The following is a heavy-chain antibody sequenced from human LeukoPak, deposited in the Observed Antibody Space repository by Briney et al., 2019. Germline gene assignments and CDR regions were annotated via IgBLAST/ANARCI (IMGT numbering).Heavy chain of an antibody. CDR1: GYTFTGYY. CDR2: ISAYNGNT. D-gene: IGHD1-26*01. J-gene: IGHJ4*02. CDR3: ARGGVGAVFDY. V-gene: IGHV1-18*04. Sequence: ASVKVSCKASGYTFTGYYMHWVRQAPGQGFEWMGWISAYNGNTNYAQKLQGRVTMTTDTSTSTAYMELRSLRSDDTAVYYCARGGVGAVFDYWGQGTLVTVSS.